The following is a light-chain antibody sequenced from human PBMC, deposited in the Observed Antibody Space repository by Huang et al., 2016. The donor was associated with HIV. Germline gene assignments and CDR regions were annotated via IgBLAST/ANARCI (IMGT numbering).Light chain of an antibody. CDR3: HQSSSLPYT. CDR1: QHIGNS. V-gene: IGKV6-21*02. J-gene: IGKJ2*01. CDR2: YAS. Sequence: EIVLTQFPVFQSVTPKEKITITCRASQHIGNSLHWYQQKPDQSPQLLIQYASQTISGVPSRFSGSGSGTDFTLTINTPEAGDAATYYCHQSSSLPYTFGQGTKLEIK.